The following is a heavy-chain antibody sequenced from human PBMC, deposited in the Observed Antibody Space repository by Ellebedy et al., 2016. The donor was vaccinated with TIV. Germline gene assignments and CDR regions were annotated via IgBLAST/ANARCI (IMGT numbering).Heavy chain of an antibody. Sequence: PGGSLRLSCAASGFSFSSYDMHWVRQAPGKGLEWVSSISSSGNYRYHGDSVKGRFTISRDNAKNSLYLQMNSLRAEDTAVYYCAREKSGHKWNDGFDSWGQGTLVTVSS. CDR2: ISSSGNYR. D-gene: IGHD1-1*01. V-gene: IGHV3-21*01. J-gene: IGHJ4*02. CDR1: GFSFSSYD. CDR3: AREKSGHKWNDGFDS.